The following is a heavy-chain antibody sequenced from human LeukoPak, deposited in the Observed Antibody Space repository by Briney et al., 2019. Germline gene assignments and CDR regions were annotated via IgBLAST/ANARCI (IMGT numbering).Heavy chain of an antibody. CDR3: ARGTRGIAARRNFDY. V-gene: IGHV4-34*01. CDR1: GGSFSGYY. D-gene: IGHD6-6*01. CDR2: INHSGST. Sequence: PSETLSLTCAVYGGSFSGYYWSWIRQPPGKGLEWIGEINHSGSTNYNPSLKSRVTISVDTSKNQFSLKLSSVTAADTAVYYCARGTRGIAARRNFDYWGQGTLVTVSS. J-gene: IGHJ4*02.